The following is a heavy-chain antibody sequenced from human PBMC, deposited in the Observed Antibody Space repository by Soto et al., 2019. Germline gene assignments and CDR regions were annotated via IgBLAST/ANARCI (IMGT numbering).Heavy chain of an antibody. Sequence: PGGSLRLSCAASGFTFSSYGMHWVRQAPGKGREWVAVIWYAGSDKYYADSVKGRFTIPRDNSKNTLYLQMTSLRADDTAVYYCARDRQQWLEPAGGALPFWGQGTMVTVSS. CDR2: IWYAGSDK. D-gene: IGHD6-19*01. V-gene: IGHV3-33*01. J-gene: IGHJ3*01. CDR1: GFTFSSYG. CDR3: ARDRQQWLEPAGGALPF.